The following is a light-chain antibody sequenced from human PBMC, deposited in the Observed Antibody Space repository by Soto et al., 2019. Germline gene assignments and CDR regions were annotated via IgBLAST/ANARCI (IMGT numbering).Light chain of an antibody. Sequence: EIVLTQSPGTLSLSPGERATHSCRASQSVSNSYLAWYQQKPGQAPRLLIYGSSSRATGIPDRFSGSGSGTDFTLTISRLEPEDFAVYYCQQYGGSPRTFGQGTKVEIK. CDR1: QSVSNSY. CDR2: GSS. J-gene: IGKJ1*01. CDR3: QQYGGSPRT. V-gene: IGKV3-20*01.